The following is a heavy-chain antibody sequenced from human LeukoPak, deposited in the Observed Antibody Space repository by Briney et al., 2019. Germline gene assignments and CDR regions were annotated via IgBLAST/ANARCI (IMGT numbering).Heavy chain of an antibody. D-gene: IGHD3-22*01. CDR3: ARDYYDSSGYLKYWYFDL. CDR1: GFTFSSYE. V-gene: IGHV3-48*03. Sequence: GGSLRLSCAASGFTFSSYEMNWVRQAPGKGLEWVSYISSSGSTINYADSVKGRFTISRDNAKNSLYLQMNSLRAEDTAVYYCARDYYDSSGYLKYWYFDLWGRGTLVTVSS. J-gene: IGHJ2*01. CDR2: ISSSGSTI.